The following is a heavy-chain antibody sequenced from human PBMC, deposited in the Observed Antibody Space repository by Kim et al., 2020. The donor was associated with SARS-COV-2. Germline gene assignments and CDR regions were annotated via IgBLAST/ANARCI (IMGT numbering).Heavy chain of an antibody. J-gene: IGHJ5*02. Sequence: GGSLRLSCAASGFSFSNHAMSWVRQAPGKGLEWVSGISGSGHSTYYADSVKGRFTISRDNSKNTLYLQMNILRVEDTAVYYCAKAIYDSGTYGWFDPWGQGTLVTVSS. CDR2: ISGSGHST. CDR1: GFSFSNHA. CDR3: AKAIYDSGTYGWFDP. V-gene: IGHV3-23*01. D-gene: IGHD3-10*01.